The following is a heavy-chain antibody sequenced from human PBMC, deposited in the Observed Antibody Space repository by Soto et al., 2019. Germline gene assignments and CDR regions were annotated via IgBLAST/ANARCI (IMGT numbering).Heavy chain of an antibody. Sequence: QVQLQQWGAGLLKPSGTLSLTCAVYGGSFNSFYWSWIPQAPEKGREWIGEISHSGRTNYNPPIKSRVTILVDPSKNQFSLNLTSVTAADTAVYYCAREYSSSYYFDYWGQGTLVTVSS. CDR3: AREYSSSYYFDY. D-gene: IGHD6-6*01. CDR2: ISHSGRT. CDR1: GGSFNSFY. J-gene: IGHJ4*02. V-gene: IGHV4-34*02.